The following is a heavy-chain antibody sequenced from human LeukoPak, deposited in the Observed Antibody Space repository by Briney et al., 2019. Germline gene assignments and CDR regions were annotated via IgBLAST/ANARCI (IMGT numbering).Heavy chain of an antibody. V-gene: IGHV3-23*01. CDR3: AKEEAITMVRGVMVL. CDR2: ISGSGGST. J-gene: IGHJ4*02. Sequence: GGSLRLSCAASGFTFSSYAMSWVRQAPGKGLEWVAAISGSGGSTYYADSVKGRFTISRDNSKNTLYLQMNSLRAEDTAVYYCAKEEAITMVRGVMVLWGQGTLVTVSS. CDR1: GFTFSSYA. D-gene: IGHD3-10*01.